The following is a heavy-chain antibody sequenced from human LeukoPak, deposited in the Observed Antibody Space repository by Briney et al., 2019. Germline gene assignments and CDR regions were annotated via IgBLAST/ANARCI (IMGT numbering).Heavy chain of an antibody. V-gene: IGHV1-2*06. CDR1: GYTFTGYY. J-gene: IGHJ4*02. CDR3: ALPYTKEWIQLWFDYFDY. D-gene: IGHD5-18*01. Sequence: ASVKVSCKASGYTFTGYYMHWVRQAPGQGLEWMGRINPNSGGTNYAQKFQGRVTMTRDTSISTAYMELSRLRSDDTAAYYCALPYTKEWIQLWFDYFDYWGQGTPVTVSS. CDR2: INPNSGGT.